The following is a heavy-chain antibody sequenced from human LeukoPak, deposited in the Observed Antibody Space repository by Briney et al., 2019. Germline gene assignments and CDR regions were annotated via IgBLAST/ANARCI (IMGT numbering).Heavy chain of an antibody. CDR1: GDSISSNSYY. J-gene: IGHJ5*02. D-gene: IGHD6-13*01. Sequence: PSETLSLACTVSGDSISSNSYYSGWIRQPPGKGLEWIGSIYYSGSTYYNPSFKSRVTISVDTSKNQFFLKLSSVTAADTAVYYCARHIRQQTFDPWGQGTLVTVSS. V-gene: IGHV4-39*01. CDR3: ARHIRQQTFDP. CDR2: IYYSGST.